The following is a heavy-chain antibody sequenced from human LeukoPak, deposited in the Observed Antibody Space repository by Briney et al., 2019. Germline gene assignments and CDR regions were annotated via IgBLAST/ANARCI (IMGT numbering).Heavy chain of an antibody. Sequence: SETLPLTCAVSGASVDSHSWWSWVRQPPGKGLEWIGEIYRNGAANYKPSLKSRVTMPIDTSKNYFSLKLTSVTAADTAVYYCAYNRNFALDNWGQGTLVTVSS. D-gene: IGHD1-14*01. CDR3: AYNRNFALDN. J-gene: IGHJ4*02. CDR1: GASVDSHSW. V-gene: IGHV4/OR15-8*02. CDR2: IYRNGAA.